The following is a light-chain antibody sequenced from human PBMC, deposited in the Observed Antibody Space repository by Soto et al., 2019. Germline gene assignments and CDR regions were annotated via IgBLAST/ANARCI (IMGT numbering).Light chain of an antibody. Sequence: QSVLDQPASLSVSPGQSITISCTATSDDVGAYTSVSWYQHLPHKAPQVIRYKGSQRPSGVSSRFSGSTPGTAASLTTSGLQADDEAGYFCCSSATDSTYVYGTGTTVTVL. CDR3: CSSATDSTYV. CDR2: KGS. V-gene: IGLV2-23*01. CDR1: SDDVGAYTS. J-gene: IGLJ1*01.